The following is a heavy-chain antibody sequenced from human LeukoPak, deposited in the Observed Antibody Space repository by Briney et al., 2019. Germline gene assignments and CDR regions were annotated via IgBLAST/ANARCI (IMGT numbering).Heavy chain of an antibody. CDR3: ARRRAIVGPPGY. CDR2: IYYSERT. CDR1: VGPISSYY. J-gene: IGHJ4*02. Sequence: PSDPLSLPCTVSVGPISSYYWIWTRHPPGKALEGSGYIYYSERTNQNPSLKGRVPLSLDTSQNQFSLKRSSVTAAETVVYYCARRRAIVGPPGYWGQGTLVTVP. D-gene: IGHD1-26*01. V-gene: IGHV4-59*07.